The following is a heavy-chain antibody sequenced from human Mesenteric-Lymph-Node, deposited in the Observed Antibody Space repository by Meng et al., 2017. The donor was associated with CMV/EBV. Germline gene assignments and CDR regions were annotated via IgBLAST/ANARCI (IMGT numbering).Heavy chain of an antibody. V-gene: IGHV4-34*01. CDR1: FGGRC. J-gene: IGHJ5*02. CDR2: VKHSGRS. D-gene: IGHD2-2*01. Sequence: FGGRCWGRAGECPARGLEWIGEVKHSGRSNYNQSLRNRVTISIDTSKTQFSLNLNSVPAADTAVYYCAKGRYSIMAVPPGNTWFDPWGQGTLVTVSS. CDR3: AKGRYSIMAVPPGNTWFDP.